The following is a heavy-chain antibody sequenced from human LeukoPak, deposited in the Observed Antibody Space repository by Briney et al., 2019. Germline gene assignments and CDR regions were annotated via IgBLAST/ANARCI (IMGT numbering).Heavy chain of an antibody. Sequence: SETLSLTCTVSGGSISSYYWSWIRQPPGKGLEWIGYIYYSGSTNYNPSLKSRVTISVDTSKNQFSLKLSSVTAADTAIYYCARSYYYDSRSPGSNYYYYGMDVWGQGTTVTVSS. CDR3: ARSYYYDSRSPGSNYYYYGMDV. CDR2: IYYSGST. D-gene: IGHD3-10*01. V-gene: IGHV4-59*08. CDR1: GGSISSYY. J-gene: IGHJ6*02.